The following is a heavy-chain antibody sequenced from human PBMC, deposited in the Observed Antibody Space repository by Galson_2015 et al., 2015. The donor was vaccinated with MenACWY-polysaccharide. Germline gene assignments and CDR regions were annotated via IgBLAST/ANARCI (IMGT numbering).Heavy chain of an antibody. Sequence: SLRLSCAASGFTFSSYGMHWVRQAPGKGLEWVAVISYDGSNKYYADSVRGRFTISRDNSKNTLYLQMNSLRPEDTAMCYCAIYCSSSSCYKADFHYWGQGTLVTVSS. J-gene: IGHJ4*02. CDR1: GFTFSSYG. D-gene: IGHD2-2*02. V-gene: IGHV3-30*03. CDR3: AIYCSSSSCYKADFHY. CDR2: ISYDGSNK.